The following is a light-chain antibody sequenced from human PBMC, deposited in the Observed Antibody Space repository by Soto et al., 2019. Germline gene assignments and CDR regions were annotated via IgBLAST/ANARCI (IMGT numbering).Light chain of an antibody. V-gene: IGKV1-6*01. CDR1: QGIRND. Sequence: IQMTQSPASLSSSVGDIVTITCRESQGIRNDLGWYQQKPGKAPKLLIYAASSLQSGVPSRFSGSGSGTDFTLTISSLEPEDFAVCYCQQRCNWPPITFAQGTRLEIK. CDR2: AAS. CDR3: QQRCNWPPIT. J-gene: IGKJ5*01.